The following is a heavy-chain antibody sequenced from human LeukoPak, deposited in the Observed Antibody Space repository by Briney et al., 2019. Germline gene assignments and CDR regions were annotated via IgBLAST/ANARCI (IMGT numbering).Heavy chain of an antibody. CDR1: GFTFSSYA. CDR3: AKDRFYDNSGNHFESEK. D-gene: IGHD3-22*01. Sequence: PGRSLRLSCAASGFTFSSYAMHWVRQAPGKGLEWVAVISYDGSNKYYADSVKGRFTISRDNSKNTVYLQMNNLRAEDTALYYCAKDRFYDNSGNHFESEKWGQGTLVTVSS. V-gene: IGHV3-30-3*01. CDR2: ISYDGSNK. J-gene: IGHJ4*02.